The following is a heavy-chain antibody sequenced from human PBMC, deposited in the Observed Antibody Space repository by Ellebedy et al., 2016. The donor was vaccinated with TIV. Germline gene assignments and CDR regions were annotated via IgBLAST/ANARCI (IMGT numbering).Heavy chain of an antibody. Sequence: GGSLRLXXAASGFSLSNYDMHWVRQVTGKGLEWVSATGTAGDTFYSGSVKGRFTISRDNAKNSLHLQINSLRAGDTAVYYCVRGELTLCSSSACHRSLDVWGQGTTVTVSS. D-gene: IGHD2-2*01. J-gene: IGHJ6*02. CDR1: GFSLSNYD. CDR3: VRGELTLCSSSACHRSLDV. V-gene: IGHV3-13*01. CDR2: TGTAGDT.